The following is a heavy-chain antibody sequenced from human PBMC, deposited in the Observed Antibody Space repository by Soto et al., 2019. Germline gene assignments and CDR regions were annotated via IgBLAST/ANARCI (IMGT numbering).Heavy chain of an antibody. CDR1: GFTFTSSA. V-gene: IGHV1-58*01. D-gene: IGHD6-13*01. CDR3: AAGGLGVAAGRGSTLRYYYGMDV. CDR2: IVVGSGNT. J-gene: IGHJ6*02. Sequence: SVKVSCKASGFTFTSSAVQWVRQARGQRLEWIGWIVVGSGNTNYAQKFQERVTITRDMSTSTAYMELSSLRSEDTAVYHCAAGGLGVAAGRGSTLRYYYGMDVWGQGTTVTVSS.